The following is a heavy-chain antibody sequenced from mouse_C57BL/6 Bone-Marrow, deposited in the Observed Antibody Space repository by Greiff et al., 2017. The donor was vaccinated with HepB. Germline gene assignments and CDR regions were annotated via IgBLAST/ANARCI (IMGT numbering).Heavy chain of an antibody. CDR2: SDPEDGET. CDR3: AREFITTVVATGGFDY. D-gene: IGHD1-1*01. Sequence: VQLQQSGAELVKPGASVKLSCTASGFNIKDYYMHWVKQRTEQGLEWIGRSDPEDGETKYAPKFQGKATITADTSSNTAYLQLSSLTSEDTAVYYCAREFITTVVATGGFDYWGQGTTLTVSS. CDR1: GFNIKDYY. V-gene: IGHV14-2*01. J-gene: IGHJ2*01.